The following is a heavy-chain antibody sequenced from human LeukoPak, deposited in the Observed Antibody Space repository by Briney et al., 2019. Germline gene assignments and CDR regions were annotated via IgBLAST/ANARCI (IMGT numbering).Heavy chain of an antibody. D-gene: IGHD2-8*01. CDR2: INHSGST. J-gene: IGHJ5*02. Sequence: PSETLSLTCAVCGGSFSGYYWSWIRQPPGKGLEWVGEINHSGSTNYNPSLKSRVTISVDTSKNQFSLKLSSVTAADTAVYYCASSMVYGRWFDPGAREPWSPSPQ. V-gene: IGHV4-34*01. CDR1: GGSFSGYY. CDR3: ASSMVYGRWFDP.